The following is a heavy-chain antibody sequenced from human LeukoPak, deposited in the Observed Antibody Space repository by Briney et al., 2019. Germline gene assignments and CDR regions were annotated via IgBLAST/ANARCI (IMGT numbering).Heavy chain of an antibody. Sequence: PGGSLRLSCVGSGFTFRSHAMSRVRQAPEKGLEFVSGIYENGGTTYYADSVKGRFIISRDNSKNTVYLQMNSLSAEDTALYYCAKPYYYDGSDRATRAFDIWGRGTLVTVSS. CDR2: IYENGGTT. J-gene: IGHJ3*02. V-gene: IGHV3-23*01. D-gene: IGHD3-22*01. CDR1: GFTFRSHA. CDR3: AKPYYYDGSDRATRAFDI.